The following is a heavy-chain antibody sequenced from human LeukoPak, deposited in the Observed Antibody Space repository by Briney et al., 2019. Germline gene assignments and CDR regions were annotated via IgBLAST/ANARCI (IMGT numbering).Heavy chain of an antibody. V-gene: IGHV3-21*01. Sequence: GGSLRLSCAASGFTFSSHSLNWVRQAPGKGLEWVSSISSSSSYIYYADSVKGRFSISRDNAKNSLFLQMNSLTAEDTAVFYCARDWRNKYSNSGSRGEWYFDLWGRGTLVTVSS. J-gene: IGHJ2*01. CDR1: GFTFSSHS. D-gene: IGHD6-13*01. CDR2: ISSSSSYI. CDR3: ARDWRNKYSNSGSRGEWYFDL.